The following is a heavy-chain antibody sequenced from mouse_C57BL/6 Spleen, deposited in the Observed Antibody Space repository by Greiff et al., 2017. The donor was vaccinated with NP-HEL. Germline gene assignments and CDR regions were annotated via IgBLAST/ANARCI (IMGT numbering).Heavy chain of an antibody. D-gene: IGHD2-3*01. J-gene: IGHJ1*03. Sequence: EVQLQQSGPELVKPGASVKISCKASGYTFTDYYMNWVKQSHGKSLEWIGDINPNNGGTSYNQKFKGKATLTVDKSSSTAYMELRSLTSEDSAVYYCARLISLLYDYWYFDVWGTGTTVTVSS. CDR3: ARLISLLYDYWYFDV. V-gene: IGHV1-26*01. CDR2: INPNNGGT. CDR1: GYTFTDYY.